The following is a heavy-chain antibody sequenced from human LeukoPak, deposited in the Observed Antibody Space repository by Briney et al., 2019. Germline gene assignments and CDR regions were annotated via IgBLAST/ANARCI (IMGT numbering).Heavy chain of an antibody. CDR3: ARRFYCSSTSCSNWFDP. D-gene: IGHD2-2*01. Sequence: SETLSLICTVSGGSISSDSYYWGWIRQPPGKGLEWIGSIYYSGSTYYNPSLKSRVTISVDTSKNHFSLRLTSVTAADTAVYYCARRFYCSSTSCSNWFDPWGQGTLVTVSS. CDR1: GGSISSDSYY. CDR2: IYYSGST. V-gene: IGHV4-39*02. J-gene: IGHJ5*02.